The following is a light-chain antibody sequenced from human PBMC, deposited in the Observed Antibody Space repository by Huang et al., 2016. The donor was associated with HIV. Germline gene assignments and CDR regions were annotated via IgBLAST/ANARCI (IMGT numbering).Light chain of an antibody. Sequence: DIVMTQSPDSLAVSLGERATINCKSSQGVLYSSNNKNYLVWYQQKPGQPPKLLIYWASTRESGVPDRCSGSGSGTDFTLTINSLQAEDVAVYYCQQYYTTPPTFGQGTKVEIK. V-gene: IGKV4-1*01. CDR3: QQYYTTPPT. CDR1: QGVLYSSNNKNY. J-gene: IGKJ1*01. CDR2: WAS.